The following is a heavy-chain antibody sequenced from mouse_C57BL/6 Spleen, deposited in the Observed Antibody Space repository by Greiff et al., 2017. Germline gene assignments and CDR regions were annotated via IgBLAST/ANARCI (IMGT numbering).Heavy chain of an antibody. V-gene: IGHV1-54*01. CDR2: INPGSGGT. J-gene: IGHJ1*03. CDR3: ARCDNWDPYWYFGG. CDR1: GYAFTNYL. Sequence: QVQLKQSGAELVRPGTSVKVSCKASGYAFTNYLIEWVKQRPGQGLEWIGVINPGSGGTNYNEKFKGKATLTADKSSSTAYMQLSSLTSEGSAVYFCARCDNWDPYWYFGGWGTGTTVTVSS. D-gene: IGHD4-1*01.